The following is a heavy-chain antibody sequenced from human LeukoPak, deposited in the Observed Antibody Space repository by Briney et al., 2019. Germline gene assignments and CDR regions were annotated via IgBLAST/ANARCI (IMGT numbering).Heavy chain of an antibody. D-gene: IGHD1-26*01. CDR1: GFTFSSYW. Sequence: GGSLRLSCAASGFTFSSYWMSWVRQAPGKGLEWVANIKQDGSEKYYVDSVKGRFTISRDNAKNSLYLQMNSLRAEDTAVYYCARDVRVGATDYYMDVWGKGTTVTVSS. CDR3: ARDVRVGATDYYMDV. J-gene: IGHJ6*03. CDR2: IKQDGSEK. V-gene: IGHV3-7*01.